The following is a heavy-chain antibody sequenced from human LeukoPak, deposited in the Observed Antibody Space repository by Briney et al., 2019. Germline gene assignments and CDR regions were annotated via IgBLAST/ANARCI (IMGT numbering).Heavy chain of an antibody. CDR3: ARGGKHYDFWSGYYFDDAFDI. V-gene: IGHV4-4*07. Sequence: SETLFLTCTVSGGSISSYYWSWIRQPAGKGLEWIGRIYTSGSTNYNPSLKSRVTMSVDTSKNQFTLKLSSVTAADTAVYYCARGGKHYDFWSGYYFDDAFDIWGQGTMVTVPS. CDR1: GGSISSYY. J-gene: IGHJ3*02. D-gene: IGHD3-3*01. CDR2: IYTSGST.